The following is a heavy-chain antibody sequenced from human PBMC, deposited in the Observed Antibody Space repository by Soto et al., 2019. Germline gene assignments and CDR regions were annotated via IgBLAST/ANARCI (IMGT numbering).Heavy chain of an antibody. CDR1: GFTFSSYA. Sequence: EVQLLESGGGLVQPGGSLRLSCAASGFTFSSYAMSWVRQAPGKGLEWVSAISGSGGSTYYADCVKGRFTISRDNSQNPLYLQMNSLRAEDTAVYYCAIIADRVVITYYFDYWGQGTLVTVSS. D-gene: IGHD3-22*01. J-gene: IGHJ4*02. V-gene: IGHV3-23*01. CDR3: AIIADRVVITYYFDY. CDR2: ISGSGGST.